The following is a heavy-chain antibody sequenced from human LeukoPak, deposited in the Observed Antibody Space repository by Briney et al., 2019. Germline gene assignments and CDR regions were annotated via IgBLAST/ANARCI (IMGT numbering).Heavy chain of an antibody. CDR1: GFTFSNYW. CDR3: VRGPPFYYYYYDMDV. Sequence: PGGSLRLSCAGSGFTFSNYWMYWVRQAPGKGLVWVSHVDAHGGSRTYADSVKGRFTISRDNDKKTMYLQMSSLRAEDTAVYYCVRGPPFYYYYYDMDVWGQGTTVTVSS. V-gene: IGHV3-74*01. J-gene: IGHJ6*02. CDR2: VDAHGGSR.